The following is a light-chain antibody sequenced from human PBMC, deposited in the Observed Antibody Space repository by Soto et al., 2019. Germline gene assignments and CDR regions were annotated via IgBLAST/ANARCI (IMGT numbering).Light chain of an antibody. CDR1: QSVSSSY. J-gene: IGKJ1*01. CDR3: QQYGSSWT. CDR2: GSS. V-gene: IGKV3-20*01. Sequence: ETVLTQSPGTLSLSPGERATLSCRASQSVSSSYLAWYQQKPGQAPRLLIYGSSSRATGIPDSFSGSGSGTDFTLTISRLEPEDFAVYYCQQYGSSWTFGQGTKVEIK.